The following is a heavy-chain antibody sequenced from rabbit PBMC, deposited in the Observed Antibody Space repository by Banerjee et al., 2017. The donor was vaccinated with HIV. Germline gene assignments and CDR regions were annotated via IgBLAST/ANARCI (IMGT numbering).Heavy chain of an antibody. Sequence: QEQLEESGGGLVQPEGSLTLTCKASGFDFSSNAMCWVRQAPGKGLEWIACIYGGSSGRTDYASWMNGRFTISRSTSLNTVTLQMTSLTAADTATYFCARPYAGYAGFGYAIGRLDLWGPGTLVTVS. J-gene: IGHJ3*01. CDR2: IYGGSSGRT. D-gene: IGHD4-2*01. CDR1: GFDFSSNA. CDR3: ARPYAGYAGFGYAIGRLDL. V-gene: IGHV1S47*01.